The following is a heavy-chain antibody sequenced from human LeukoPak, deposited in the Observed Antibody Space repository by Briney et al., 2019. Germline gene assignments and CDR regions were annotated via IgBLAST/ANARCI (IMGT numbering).Heavy chain of an antibody. V-gene: IGHV1-2*02. J-gene: IGHJ4*02. D-gene: IGHD2-2*01. CDR1: GYTFTGYY. CDR2: INPSSGGT. Sequence: ASVKVSCKASGYTFTGYYMHWVRQAPGQGLEWMGWINPSSGGTNYAQKFQGRVTMTRDTSISTAYMELSRLRSDDTAVYYCARDLGYSTSCHFDYWGQGTLVTISS. CDR3: ARDLGYSTSCHFDY.